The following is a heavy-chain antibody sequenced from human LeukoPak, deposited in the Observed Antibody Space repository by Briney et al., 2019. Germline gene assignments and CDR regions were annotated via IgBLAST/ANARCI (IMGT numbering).Heavy chain of an antibody. CDR3: ARAPGYYGSGSYYNGFDY. CDR1: GFTFSSYE. CDR2: ISSSGSTI. Sequence: GGSLRLSCAASGFTFSSYEMNWVRQAPGKGLEWVPYISSSGSTIYYADSVKGRFTISRDNAKNSLYLQMNSLRAEDTAVYYCARAPGYYGSGSYYNGFDYWGQGTLVTVPS. D-gene: IGHD3-10*01. J-gene: IGHJ4*02. V-gene: IGHV3-48*03.